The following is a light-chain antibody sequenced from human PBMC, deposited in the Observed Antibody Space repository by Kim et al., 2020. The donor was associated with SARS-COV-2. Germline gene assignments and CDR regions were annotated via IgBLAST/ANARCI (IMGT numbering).Light chain of an antibody. Sequence: GPGVTISCSGSSSNIGSNYVYWYQQLPGTAPKLLIYRNNQRPSGVPDRFSGSKSGTSASLAISGLRSEDEADYYCAAWDDSLSGEVFGTGTKVTVL. CDR2: RNN. CDR3: AAWDDSLSGEV. J-gene: IGLJ1*01. CDR1: SSNIGSNY. V-gene: IGLV1-47*01.